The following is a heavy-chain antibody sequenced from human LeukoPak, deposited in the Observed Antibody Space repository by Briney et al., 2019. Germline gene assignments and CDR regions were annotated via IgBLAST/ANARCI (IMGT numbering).Heavy chain of an antibody. J-gene: IGHJ3*02. Sequence: GGSLRLSCAASGSTFSSYAMSWVRQAPGKGLEWVSAISGSGGSTYYADSVKGRFTISRDNSKNTLYLQMNSLRAEDTAVYYCAKRGYCSSTSCYSHAFDIWGQGTMVTVSS. CDR2: ISGSGGST. V-gene: IGHV3-23*01. D-gene: IGHD2-2*01. CDR1: GSTFSSYA. CDR3: AKRGYCSSTSCYSHAFDI.